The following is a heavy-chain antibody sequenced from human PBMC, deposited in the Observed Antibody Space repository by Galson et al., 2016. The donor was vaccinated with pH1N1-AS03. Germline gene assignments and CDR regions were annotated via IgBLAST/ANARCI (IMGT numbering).Heavy chain of an antibody. V-gene: IGHV3-23*01. J-gene: IGHJ4*02. CDR2: ISGSDENT. Sequence: SLRLSCAASGFTFSNYVMSWVRQAPGKGLEWVSCISGSDENTYYADSVKGRFTISRDSSKNTLYLQMNTLRAEDTALYYCTTVAGTYYNGAYWGQGSLVTVSS. CDR1: GFTFSNYV. D-gene: IGHD3-10*01. CDR3: TTVAGTYYNGAY.